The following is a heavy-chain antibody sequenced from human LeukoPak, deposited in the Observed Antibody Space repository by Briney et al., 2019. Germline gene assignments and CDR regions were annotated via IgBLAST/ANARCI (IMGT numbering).Heavy chain of an antibody. CDR3: ARGLRIAAAGNNWFDP. D-gene: IGHD6-13*01. J-gene: IGHJ5*02. Sequence: SETLSLTCAVYGGSFSGYYWSWIRQPPGKGLEWIGEINHSGSTNYNPSLRSRVTISVDTSKNQFSLKLSSVTAADTAVYYCARGLRIAAAGNNWFDPWGQGTLVTVSS. CDR1: GGSFSGYY. CDR2: INHSGST. V-gene: IGHV4-34*01.